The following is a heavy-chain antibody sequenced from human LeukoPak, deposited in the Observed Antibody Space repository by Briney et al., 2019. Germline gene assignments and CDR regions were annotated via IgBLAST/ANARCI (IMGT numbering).Heavy chain of an antibody. D-gene: IGHD2-15*01. CDR1: GFTFSSYT. CDR3: AREAYCSGGSCYYFDY. CDR2: ISSGSNYI. Sequence: PGGSLRLSCAASGFTFSSYTMNWVRQAPGKGLEWVSSISSGSNYIYYADSLKGPFTISRDNARNSLYLQMNSLRAEDTAVYYCAREAYCSGGSCYYFDYWGQGTLVTVSS. J-gene: IGHJ4*02. V-gene: IGHV3-21*01.